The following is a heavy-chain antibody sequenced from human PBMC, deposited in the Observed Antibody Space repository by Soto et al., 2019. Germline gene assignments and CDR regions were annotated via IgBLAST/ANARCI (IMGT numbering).Heavy chain of an antibody. D-gene: IGHD5-18*01. CDR2: ISYDGSNK. CDR3: AKDSSSYGTTYYFDY. J-gene: IGHJ4*02. V-gene: IGHV3-30*18. CDR1: GFTFSSYG. Sequence: SLRLSCAASGFTFSSYGMHWVRQAPGKGLEWVAVISYDGSNKYYADSVKGRFTISRDNSKNTLYLQMNSLRAEDTAVYYCAKDSSSYGTTYYFDYWGQGTLVTVSS.